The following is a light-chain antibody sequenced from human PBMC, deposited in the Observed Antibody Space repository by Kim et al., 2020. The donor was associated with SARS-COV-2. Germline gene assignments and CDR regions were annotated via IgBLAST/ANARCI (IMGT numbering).Light chain of an antibody. J-gene: IGLJ1*01. CDR3: LLYSGGGYV. CDR2: STS. Sequence: PGGTVTPTCASTTGAVTSGYYPSWFQQKAGQVPRALIHSTSNRHSWTPARFSGSLLGGKAALTLSAVQPEDEAEYYCLLYSGGGYVFGTGTKVTVL. V-gene: IGLV7-43*01. CDR1: TGAVTSGYY.